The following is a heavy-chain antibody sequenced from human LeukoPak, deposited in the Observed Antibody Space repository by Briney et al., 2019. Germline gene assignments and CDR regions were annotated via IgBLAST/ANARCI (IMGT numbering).Heavy chain of an antibody. Sequence: QPGGSLRLSCAVSGLTFSSYWMNWVRQAPGKGLEWVASIRQDGGEKSYVDSVKGRFTCSRDNTKNSLYLQMSSLRAEDTAVYYCARDGTAAGLYFDLWGQGTLVTVSS. D-gene: IGHD6-13*01. CDR2: IRQDGGEK. J-gene: IGHJ4*01. CDR3: ARDGTAAGLYFDL. CDR1: GLTFSSYW. V-gene: IGHV3-7*01.